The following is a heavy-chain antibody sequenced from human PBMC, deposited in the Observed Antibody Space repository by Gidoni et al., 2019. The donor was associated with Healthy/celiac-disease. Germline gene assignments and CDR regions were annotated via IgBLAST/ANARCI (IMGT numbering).Heavy chain of an antibody. CDR1: GCSISSGSSY. CDR2: IYTSGST. CDR3: ARDVDTARRGYYYYGMDV. D-gene: IGHD5-18*01. V-gene: IGHV4-61*02. Sequence: QVQLQESGPGLVKPSQTLSLTCTVSGCSISSGSSYWSWLRQPAGKVLEWLGRIYTSGSTNYNPSLKSRGTISVDTTKNQFSLKLSYVTAADTAVYYCARDVDTARRGYYYYGMDVWGQGTTVTVSS. J-gene: IGHJ6*02.